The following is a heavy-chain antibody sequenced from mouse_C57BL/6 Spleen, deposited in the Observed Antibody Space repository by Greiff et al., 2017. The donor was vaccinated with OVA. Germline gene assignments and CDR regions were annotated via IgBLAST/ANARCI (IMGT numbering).Heavy chain of an antibody. CDR2: INPNNGGT. Sequence: VQLQQSGPELVKPGASVKISCKASGYTFTDYYMNWVKQCHGKSLAWIGDINPNNGGTSYHQKFKGKATLTVDKSSSTAYMELRSLTSEDSAVYYCARAMVTTGYYAMDYWGQGTSVTVSS. CDR3: ARAMVTTGYYAMDY. D-gene: IGHD2-2*01. V-gene: IGHV1-26*01. CDR1: GYTFTDYY. J-gene: IGHJ4*01.